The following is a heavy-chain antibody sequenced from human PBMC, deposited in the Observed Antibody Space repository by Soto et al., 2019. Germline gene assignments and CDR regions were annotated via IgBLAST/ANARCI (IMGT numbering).Heavy chain of an antibody. D-gene: IGHD4-17*01. CDR1: GGSISSGGYS. J-gene: IGHJ3*02. CDR3: ARGYDYGGNYFDAFDI. CDR2: IYHSGST. V-gene: IGHV4-30-2*01. Sequence: QLQLQESGSGLVKPSQTLSLTCAVSGGSISSGGYSWSWIRQPPGKGLEWIGYIYHSGSTYYNPSLKSRVTISVDRSKNQFSLKLSSVTAADTAVYYCARGYDYGGNYFDAFDIWGQGTMVTVSS.